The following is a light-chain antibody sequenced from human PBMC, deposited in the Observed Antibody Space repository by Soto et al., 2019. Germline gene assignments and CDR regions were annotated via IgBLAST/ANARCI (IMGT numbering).Light chain of an antibody. CDR1: QSITSS. Sequence: DIPMTQSPSSLSASVGDRVTITCRASQSITSSLSWYQLKPGKAPQLLIYVASSLQTGVPSRFSGSGSGSDYTLTISGLQPENFATYYCQERYNQPYTFSHGNKLEIK. CDR2: VAS. CDR3: QERYNQPYT. J-gene: IGKJ2*01. V-gene: IGKV1-39*01.